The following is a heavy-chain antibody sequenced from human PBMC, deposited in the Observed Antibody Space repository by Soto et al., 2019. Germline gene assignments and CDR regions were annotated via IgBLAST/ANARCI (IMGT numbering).Heavy chain of an antibody. D-gene: IGHD4-17*01. J-gene: IGHJ6*02. Sequence: EVQLVESGGGLVQPGRSLRLSCAASGFTFDDYAMHWVRQAPGKGLEWVSGISWNSGSIGYADSVKGRFTISRDNAKNSLYLQMNSLRAEDTALYYCAKDIGPMTTIYYGMDVWGQGTTVTVSS. CDR2: ISWNSGSI. CDR3: AKDIGPMTTIYYGMDV. CDR1: GFTFDDYA. V-gene: IGHV3-9*01.